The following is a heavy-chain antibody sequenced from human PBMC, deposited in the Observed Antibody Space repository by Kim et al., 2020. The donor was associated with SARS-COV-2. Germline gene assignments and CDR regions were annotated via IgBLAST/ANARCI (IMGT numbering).Heavy chain of an antibody. J-gene: IGHJ4*01. D-gene: IGHD2-2*01. CDR3: ASVWGYCSSTSCYEVDY. CDR2: INHSGST. V-gene: IGHV4-34*01. Sequence: SETLSLTCAVYGGSFSGYYWSWIRQPPGKGLEWIGEINHSGSTNYNPSLKSRVTISVDTSKNQFSLKLSSVTAADTAVYYCASVWGYCSSTSCYEVDYWG. CDR1: GGSFSGYY.